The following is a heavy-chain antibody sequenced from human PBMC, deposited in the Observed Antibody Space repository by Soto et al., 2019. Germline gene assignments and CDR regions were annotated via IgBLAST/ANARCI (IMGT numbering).Heavy chain of an antibody. CDR3: TTAGVGATYYYYYGMDV. CDR1: GFTFSNAW. J-gene: IGHJ6*02. Sequence: PGGSLRLSCAASGFTFSNAWMSWVRQAPGKGLEWVGRIKSKTDGGTTDYAAPVKGRFTISRDDSKNTLYLQMNSLKTEDTAVYYCTTAGVGATYYYYYGMDVWGQGTTVTAP. V-gene: IGHV3-15*01. CDR2: IKSKTDGGTT. D-gene: IGHD1-26*01.